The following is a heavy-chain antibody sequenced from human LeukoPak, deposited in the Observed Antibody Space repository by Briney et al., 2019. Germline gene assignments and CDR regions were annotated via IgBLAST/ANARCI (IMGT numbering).Heavy chain of an antibody. CDR2: INPNNGGT. CDR1: GYTFTGYY. CDR3: ARVRIAVAGKYYFDY. J-gene: IGHJ4*02. D-gene: IGHD6-19*01. V-gene: IGHV1-2*02. Sequence: ASVKVSCKASGYTFTGYYMHWVRQAPGQGLEWIGWINPNNGGTNYAQRFQGRVTMTRDTSISTAYMELSRLRSDDTAVYYCARVRIAVAGKYYFDYWGQGTLVTVSS.